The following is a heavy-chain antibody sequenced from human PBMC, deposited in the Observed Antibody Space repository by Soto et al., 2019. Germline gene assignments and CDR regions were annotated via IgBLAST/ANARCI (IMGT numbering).Heavy chain of an antibody. CDR3: TRDPGGVATYWFDP. D-gene: IGHD5-12*01. V-gene: IGHV3-74*01. Sequence: EVQLVESGGGLVQPGGSLRLSCAASGFTFSSYWMHWVRQAPGKGLVWVSRINSDGSSTRFADSLKGGFSIFADNGKNTLYLQMNSLRAEVTAIYYCTRDPGGVATYWFDPWGQGALVTVSS. CDR2: INSDGSST. CDR1: GFTFSSYW. J-gene: IGHJ5*02.